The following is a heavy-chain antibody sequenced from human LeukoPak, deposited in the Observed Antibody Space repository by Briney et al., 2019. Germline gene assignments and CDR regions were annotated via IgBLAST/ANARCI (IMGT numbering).Heavy chain of an antibody. Sequence: PGGPLRLSCAASGFTVSSNYMSWVRQAPGKGLEWVSVIYSGGSTYYADSVKGRFTISRHNSKNTLYLQMNSLRVGDTAVYYCARVPYTRSRSGRPYYYGMDVWGQGTTVTVSS. V-gene: IGHV3-53*01. CDR1: GFTVSSNY. CDR3: ARVPYTRSRSGRPYYYGMDV. CDR2: IYSGGST. J-gene: IGHJ6*02. D-gene: IGHD2-2*02.